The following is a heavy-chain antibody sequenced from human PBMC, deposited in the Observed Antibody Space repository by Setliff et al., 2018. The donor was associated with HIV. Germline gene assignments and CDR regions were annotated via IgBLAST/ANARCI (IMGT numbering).Heavy chain of an antibody. CDR1: GFTFSDYY. Sequence: GGSLRLSCAASGFTFSDYYMSWIRQAPGKGLEWVSSISSSSSYIYYADSVKGRFTISRDNAKNSLYLQMNSLRAEDTAVYYCARSNCGGDCDAFDIWGQGTMVTVSS. CDR2: ISSSSSYI. CDR3: ARSNCGGDCDAFDI. D-gene: IGHD2-21*02. V-gene: IGHV3-11*06. J-gene: IGHJ3*02.